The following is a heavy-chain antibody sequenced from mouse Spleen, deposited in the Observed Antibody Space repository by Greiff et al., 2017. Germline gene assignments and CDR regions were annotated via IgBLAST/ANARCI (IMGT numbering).Heavy chain of an antibody. J-gene: IGHJ2*01. CDR2: IYPGSGNT. CDR1: GYTFTDYY. D-gene: IGHD1-2*01. V-gene: IGHV1-77*01. CDR3: ARRGFHY. Sequence: VKLQESGAELARPGASVKLSCKASGYTFTDYYINWVQQRTGQGLEWIGEIYPGSGNTYYNEKFKGQATLTADKSSSTAYMQLSSLTSEDSAVYFCARRGFHYWGQGTTLTVSS.